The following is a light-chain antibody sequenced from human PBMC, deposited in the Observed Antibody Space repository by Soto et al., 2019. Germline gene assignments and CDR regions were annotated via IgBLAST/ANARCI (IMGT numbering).Light chain of an antibody. CDR2: GAS. J-gene: IGKJ5*01. CDR1: QSVSSSY. Sequence: EIVLTHSPGTLSLSPGEIATLSCRASQSVSSSYLAWYQQKPGQAPRLLIYGASSRATGIPARFSGTGSGTDFTLTINNLEPEDFAVYYCQVRTNWSIAFGRGTRLEIK. CDR3: QVRTNWSIA. V-gene: IGKV3D-20*02.